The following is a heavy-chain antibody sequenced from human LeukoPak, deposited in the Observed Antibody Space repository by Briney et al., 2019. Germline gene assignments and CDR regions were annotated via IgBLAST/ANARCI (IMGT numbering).Heavy chain of an antibody. CDR3: ARASIVGAKRTRSGTFDL. CDR1: GGSISSYY. V-gene: IGHV4-34*10. J-gene: IGHJ3*01. Sequence: SETLSLTCTVSGGSISSYYWSWIRQPPGKGLEWIGEINHSGSSNYNPSLKSRITMSVDTSKNQFSLNLSSVTAADTSVYYCARASIVGAKRTRSGTFDLWGRGTMVTVSS. CDR2: INHSGSS. D-gene: IGHD1-26*01.